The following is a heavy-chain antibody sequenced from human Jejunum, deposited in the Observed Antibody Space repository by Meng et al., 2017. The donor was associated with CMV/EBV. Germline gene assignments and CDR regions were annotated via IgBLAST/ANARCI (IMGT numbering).Heavy chain of an antibody. D-gene: IGHD5/OR15-5a*01. CDR2: ISTTGDYI. CDR1: GFSCSRYS. J-gene: IGHJ4*02. Sequence: SCATSGFSCSRYSMSWIRQAPGKGLEWVSSISTTGDYIYYADSVKGRFTISRDNAQNSLYLQMNSLRAEDTAVYFCARKIMCLTSDFWGQGTLVTVSS. CDR3: ARKIMCLTSDF. V-gene: IGHV3-21*06.